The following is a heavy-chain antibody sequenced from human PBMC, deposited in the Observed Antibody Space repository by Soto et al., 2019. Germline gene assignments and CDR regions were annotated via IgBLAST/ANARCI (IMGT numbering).Heavy chain of an antibody. CDR3: ARQGRWLQFRHAFDI. CDR2: IIPIFGTA. D-gene: IGHD5-12*01. J-gene: IGHJ3*02. CDR1: GGTFSSYA. V-gene: IGHV1-69*06. Sequence: SVKVSCKASGGTFSSYAISWVRQAPGQGLEWMGGIIPIFGTANYAQKFQGRVTITADKSTSTAYMELSSLRSEDTAVYYCARQGRWLQFRHAFDIWGQGTMVTVSS.